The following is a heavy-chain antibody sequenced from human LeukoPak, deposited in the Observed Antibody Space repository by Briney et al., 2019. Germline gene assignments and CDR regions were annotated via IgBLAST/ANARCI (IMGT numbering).Heavy chain of an antibody. Sequence: GGSLRLSCAAPGFTFSSYGMSWVRQAPGKGLEWVSAISGSGGSTYYADSVKGRFTISRDNAKNSLYLQMNSLRAEDTAVYYCAIWFGELWPTFDLWGRGTLVTVSS. CDR1: GFTFSSYG. CDR2: ISGSGGST. CDR3: AIWFGELWPTFDL. D-gene: IGHD3-10*01. J-gene: IGHJ2*01. V-gene: IGHV3-23*01.